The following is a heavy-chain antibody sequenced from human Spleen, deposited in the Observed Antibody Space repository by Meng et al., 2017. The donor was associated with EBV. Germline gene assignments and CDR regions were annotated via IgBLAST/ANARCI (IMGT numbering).Heavy chain of an antibody. CDR2: INHSGST. CDR1: DGSFSAFY. J-gene: IGHJ4*02. D-gene: IGHD3-10*01. V-gene: IGHV4-34*01. Sequence: QQWGAGLLKPSETLPLTCAVYDGSFSAFYWNWFRQSPGKGLEWIGEINHSGSTNYNPSLKSRVTMSVDTSKNQFSLKLSSLTAADTAMYYCAIGVTLVRGYWGQGTLVTVSS. CDR3: AIGVTLVRGY.